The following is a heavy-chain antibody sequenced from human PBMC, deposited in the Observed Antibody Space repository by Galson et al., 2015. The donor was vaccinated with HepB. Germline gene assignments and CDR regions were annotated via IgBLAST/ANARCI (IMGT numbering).Heavy chain of an antibody. CDR3: AREASYSSSWNYYYYYMDV. CDR2: INWNGGST. Sequence: SLRLSCAASGFTFDDYGMSWVRQAPGKGLEWVSGINWNGGSTGYADSVKGRFTISRDNAKNSLYLQMNSLRAEDTALYHCAREASYSSSWNYYYYYMDVWGKGTTVTVSS. V-gene: IGHV3-20*01. J-gene: IGHJ6*03. D-gene: IGHD6-13*01. CDR1: GFTFDDYG.